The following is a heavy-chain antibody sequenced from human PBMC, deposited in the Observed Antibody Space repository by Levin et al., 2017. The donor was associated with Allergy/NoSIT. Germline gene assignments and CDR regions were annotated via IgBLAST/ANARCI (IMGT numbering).Heavy chain of an antibody. J-gene: IGHJ4*02. CDR2: ISWNSGSI. CDR1: GFTFDDYA. CDR3: AKEGDYSNYYFDY. Sequence: SLKISCAASGFTFDDYAMHWVRQAPGKGLEWVSGISWNSGSIGYADSVKGRFTISRDNAKNSLYLQMNSLRAEDTALYYCAKEGDYSNYYFDYWGQGTLVTVSS. V-gene: IGHV3-9*01. D-gene: IGHD4-11*01.